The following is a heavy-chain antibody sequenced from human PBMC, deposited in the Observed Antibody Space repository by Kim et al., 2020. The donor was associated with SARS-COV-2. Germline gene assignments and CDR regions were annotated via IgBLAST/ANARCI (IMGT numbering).Heavy chain of an antibody. V-gene: IGHV4-34*01. D-gene: IGHD3-10*01. Sequence: SETLSLTCAVYGGSFSGYYWSWIRQPPGKVLEWIGEINHSGSTNYNPSLKSRVTISVDTSKNQFSLKLSSVTAADTAVYYCARRRGYYYGSGSYGDPRNYYYYYGMDVWGQGTTVTVSS. CDR3: ARRRGYYYGSGSYGDPRNYYYYYGMDV. CDR2: INHSGST. CDR1: GGSFSGYY. J-gene: IGHJ6*02.